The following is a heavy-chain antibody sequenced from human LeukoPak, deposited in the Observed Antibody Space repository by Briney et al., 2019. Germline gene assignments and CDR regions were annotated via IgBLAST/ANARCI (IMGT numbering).Heavy chain of an antibody. V-gene: IGHV3-23*01. CDR3: AKGDSSGYYPGV. Sequence: GGSLRLSCAASGFTFSSYAMSWVRQAPGKGLEWVSAISGSGGSTYYADSVKGRLTISRDNSKNTLYLQMNSLRAEDTALYYCAKGDSSGYYPGVWGQGTLVTVSS. D-gene: IGHD3-22*01. J-gene: IGHJ4*02. CDR1: GFTFSSYA. CDR2: ISGSGGST.